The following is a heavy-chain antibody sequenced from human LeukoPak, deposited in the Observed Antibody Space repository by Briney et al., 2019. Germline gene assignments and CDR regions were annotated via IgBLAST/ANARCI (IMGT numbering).Heavy chain of an antibody. CDR2: INGDGCDT. J-gene: IGHJ3*01. Sequence: GGSLRLSCAASGFTFSTYWMHWVRQAPGKGLVWVARINGDGCDTNYADSVKGRFTISRDNARNTVYLQVNCLRAEDTAVYYCARGWVPSDITLKWGQGTMVTVSS. V-gene: IGHV3-74*01. CDR3: ARGWVPSDITLK. CDR1: GFTFSTYW. D-gene: IGHD3-22*01.